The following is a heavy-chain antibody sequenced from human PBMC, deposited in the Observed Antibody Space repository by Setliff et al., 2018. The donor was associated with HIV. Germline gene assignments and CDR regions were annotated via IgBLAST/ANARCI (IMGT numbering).Heavy chain of an antibody. J-gene: IGHJ6*02. CDR2: IHSYGST. CDR3: AVGYRYYYGMDV. D-gene: IGHD2-2*03. V-gene: IGHV4-4*09. Sequence: SETLSLTCTVSGASISSYSWSWIRQSPGKRLEWIGYIHSYGSTDYRPSLKSRLTISLDTSKNQFSLKLRSVTAADTAIYYCAVGYRYYYGMDVWGQGTTVTVSS. CDR1: GASISSYS.